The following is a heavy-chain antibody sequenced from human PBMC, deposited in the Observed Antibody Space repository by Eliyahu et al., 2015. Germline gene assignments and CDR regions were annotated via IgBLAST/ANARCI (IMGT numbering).Heavy chain of an antibody. J-gene: IGHJ4*02. CDR1: GDSFSNYA. Sequence: QVQMVQSGAEVKQPGSSVKVXXRASGDSFSNYAISWLRQAPGQGLEWMGRITPVLNIPNYXRNFQGRVTITADRSTKTAYLELSSLRSVDTAVYYCARDRHAYGSGSSAEFWGQGTLVIVS. CDR2: ITPVLNIP. D-gene: IGHD3-10*01. V-gene: IGHV1-69*04. CDR3: ARDRHAYGSGSSAEF.